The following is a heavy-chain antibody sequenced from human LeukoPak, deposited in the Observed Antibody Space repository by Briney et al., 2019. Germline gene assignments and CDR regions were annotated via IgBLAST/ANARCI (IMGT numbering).Heavy chain of an antibody. J-gene: IGHJ4*02. V-gene: IGHV3-23*01. CDR1: GFTFSSYA. Sequence: GGSLRLSCAASGFTFSSYAMSWVRQAPGKGLEWVSAISGSGGSTYYADSVKGRFTISRDNSKNTLYLQMNSLRAEDTAVYSCARDFGTYYDLPYYFDYWGQGTLVTVSS. CDR2: ISGSGGST. CDR3: ARDFGTYYDLPYYFDY. D-gene: IGHD3-22*01.